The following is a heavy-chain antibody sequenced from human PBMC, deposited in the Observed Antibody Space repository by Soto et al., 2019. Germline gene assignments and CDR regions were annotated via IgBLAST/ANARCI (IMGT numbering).Heavy chain of an antibody. CDR3: ARPTGYYYGSGNSNWFDP. J-gene: IGHJ5*02. CDR2: ISSSGSNI. CDR1: GFTFSDYY. V-gene: IGHV3-11*01. D-gene: IGHD3-10*01. Sequence: QVQLVESGGGLVKPGGSLRLSCAASGFTFSDYYMSWIRQAPGKGLEWVSDISSSGSNIYYADSVKGRFTISRDNAKNSLNLQKNSLRAEDTAVYYWARPTGYYYGSGNSNWFDPWGQGTLVTVSS.